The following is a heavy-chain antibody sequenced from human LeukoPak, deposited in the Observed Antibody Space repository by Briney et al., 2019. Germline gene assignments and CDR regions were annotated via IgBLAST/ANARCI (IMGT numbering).Heavy chain of an antibody. Sequence: GGSLRLSCAASGFTFSSYSMNWVRQAPGKGLDWVSSISFRSSGKYYADSLKGRFTISRDNAKNSLHLQMNSLRAEDTAIYYCARIISSSHAFDIWGQGTMVTVSS. D-gene: IGHD6-13*01. CDR1: GFTFSSYS. CDR2: ISFRSSGK. J-gene: IGHJ3*02. V-gene: IGHV3-21*01. CDR3: ARIISSSHAFDI.